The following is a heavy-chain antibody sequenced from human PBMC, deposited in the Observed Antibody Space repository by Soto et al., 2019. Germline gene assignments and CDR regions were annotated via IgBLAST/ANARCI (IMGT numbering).Heavy chain of an antibody. CDR3: ARVGSSGWSPEY. D-gene: IGHD6-19*01. CDR2: INPSGGST. Sequence: GASVKVSCKASGYTFTSYYIHWVRQSPVQGLEWMGIINPSGGSTSYAQKFQGRVSISVDTSKNQFYLRLSSVTAADTAVYYCARVGSSGWSPEYWGQGTLVTVAS. V-gene: IGHV1-46*01. J-gene: IGHJ4*02. CDR1: GYTFTSYY.